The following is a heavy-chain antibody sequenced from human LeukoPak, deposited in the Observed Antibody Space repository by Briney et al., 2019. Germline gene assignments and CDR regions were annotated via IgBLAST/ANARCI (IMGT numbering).Heavy chain of an antibody. CDR2: INPSGGST. Sequence: ASVKVSCKASGYTFTSYYMHWVRQAPGQGLEWMGIINPSGGSTSYAQKFQGRVTMTRDTSTSTAYMDLRSLRSDDTAVYYCATYSSSTNFDYWGQGTLVTVSS. D-gene: IGHD6-13*01. CDR1: GYTFTSYY. J-gene: IGHJ4*02. V-gene: IGHV1-46*01. CDR3: ATYSSSTNFDY.